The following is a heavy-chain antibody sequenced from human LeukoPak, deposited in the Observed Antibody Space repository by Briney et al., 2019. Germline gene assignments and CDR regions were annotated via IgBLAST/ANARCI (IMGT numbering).Heavy chain of an antibody. D-gene: IGHD3-3*01. CDR3: AKWDYDFWSGYRTNDY. J-gene: IGHJ4*02. Sequence: PSATQFLTCAFYGGFFSGYYWRWIHPPPGKGVGWIGEINHSGSTNYNPSLKSRVTISVDTSKNQFSLKLSSVTAADTAVYYCAKWDYDFWSGYRTNDYWGQGTLVTVSS. CDR2: INHSGST. CDR1: GGFFSGYY. V-gene: IGHV4-34*01.